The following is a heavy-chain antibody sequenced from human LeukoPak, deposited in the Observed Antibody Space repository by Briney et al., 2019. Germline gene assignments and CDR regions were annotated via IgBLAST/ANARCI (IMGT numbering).Heavy chain of an antibody. CDR1: GFTFSSYA. J-gene: IGHJ4*02. D-gene: IGHD3-10*01. CDR3: AKDMHLWFGESDFDY. V-gene: IGHV3-23*01. Sequence: HPGGSLRLSCAASGFTFSSYAMSWVRQAPGKGLEWVSTTSGSGGSTYYADSVKGRFTISRDNSKNTLYLQMNSLRAEDTAVYYCAKDMHLWFGESDFDYWGQGTLVTVSS. CDR2: TSGSGGST.